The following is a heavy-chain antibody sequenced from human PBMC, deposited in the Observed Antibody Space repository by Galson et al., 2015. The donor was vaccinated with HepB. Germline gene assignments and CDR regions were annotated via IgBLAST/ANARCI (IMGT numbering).Heavy chain of an antibody. J-gene: IGHJ4*02. D-gene: IGHD3-9*01. CDR2: INPNNGGT. Sequence: SVKVSCKASGYTFTDYYMHWVRQAPGQGLEWMGWINPNNGGTNYAQKFQGRVTMTRDTSINTAYMELSRLRSDDTAVYFCAKEGVLRYFDLFMGHFDNWGQGTLVTVSS. V-gene: IGHV1-2*02. CDR1: GYTFTDYY. CDR3: AKEGVLRYFDLFMGHFDN.